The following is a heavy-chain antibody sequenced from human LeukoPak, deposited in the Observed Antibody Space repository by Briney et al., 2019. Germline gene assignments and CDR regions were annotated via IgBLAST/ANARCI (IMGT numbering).Heavy chain of an antibody. J-gene: IGHJ5*02. V-gene: IGHV4-59*08. CDR3: ARWINWFDP. Sequence: SETLSLTCTVSGGSISSYYWSWIRQPPGKGLEWIGYIYYSGSTNYNPSLKSRVTISVDTSKNQFPLKLSSVTAADTAVYYCARWINWFDPWGQRTLVTVSS. D-gene: IGHD2-2*03. CDR2: IYYSGST. CDR1: GGSISSYY.